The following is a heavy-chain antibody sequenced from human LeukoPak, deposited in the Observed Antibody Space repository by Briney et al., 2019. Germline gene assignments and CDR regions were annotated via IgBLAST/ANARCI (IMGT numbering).Heavy chain of an antibody. D-gene: IGHD2-15*01. CDR1: GDTFIPYT. Sequence: ASVKVSCKASGDTFIPYTFSWVRQAPGLGLEWIGRIIPSLDVANYAQKFQGRVTLGVDRDTATTYMEVTSLRSEDTAIYYCGRDHCSPGTCLGGHWGQETLVTVSS. J-gene: IGHJ4*02. V-gene: IGHV1-69*04. CDR3: GRDHCSPGTCLGGH. CDR2: IIPSLDVA.